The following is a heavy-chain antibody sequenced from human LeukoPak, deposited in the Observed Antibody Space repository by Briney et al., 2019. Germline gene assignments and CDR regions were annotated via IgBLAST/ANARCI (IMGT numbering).Heavy chain of an antibody. CDR2: ISGSGGST. CDR3: AKPPDLYCSSTSRHDY. Sequence: GSLRLSCAASGFTFSSYAMSWVRQAPGKGLEWVSAISGSGGSTYYADSVKGRFTISRDNSKNTLYLQMNSLRAEDTAVYYRAKPPDLYCSSTSRHDYWGQGTLVTVSS. J-gene: IGHJ4*02. D-gene: IGHD2-2*01. V-gene: IGHV3-23*01. CDR1: GFTFSSYA.